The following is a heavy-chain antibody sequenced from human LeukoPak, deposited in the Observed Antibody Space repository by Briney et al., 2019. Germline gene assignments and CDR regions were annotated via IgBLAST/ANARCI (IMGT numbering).Heavy chain of an antibody. J-gene: IGHJ6*02. CDR2: MSSSGSSI. Sequence: PGGSLRLSCAASGFSFSTSTMNWVRQAPGRGLEWVSSMSSSGSSIYYADSVKGRFTISRDNAKTSLYLQMNSLRAEDTALYYCAKGGLGSYYYYYGMDVWGQGTTVTVSS. D-gene: IGHD3-10*01. CDR3: AKGGLGSYYYYYGMDV. CDR1: GFSFSTST. V-gene: IGHV3-21*04.